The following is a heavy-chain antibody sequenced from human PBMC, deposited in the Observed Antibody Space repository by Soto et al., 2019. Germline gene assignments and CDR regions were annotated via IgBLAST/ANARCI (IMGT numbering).Heavy chain of an antibody. CDR1: GGTFSTYA. Sequence: QVQLVQSGAEVKKPESSVKVSCKAPGGTFSTYAISWVRQAPGQGLEWMGGFLPMFGTANYAQRFQDRVTITADESTNTVYMELSSLRSEDTAVYFCASGIQLWLRRINNGYSGWGQGTLVTVSS. D-gene: IGHD5-18*01. CDR2: FLPMFGTA. J-gene: IGHJ4*02. CDR3: ASGIQLWLRRINNGYSG. V-gene: IGHV1-69*12.